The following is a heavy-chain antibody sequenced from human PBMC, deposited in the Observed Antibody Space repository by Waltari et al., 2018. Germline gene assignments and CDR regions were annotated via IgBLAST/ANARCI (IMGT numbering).Heavy chain of an antibody. V-gene: IGHV3-48*01. J-gene: IGHJ3*02. Sequence: EVQLVESGGGLVQPGGSLRLSCAASGFTFSSYNMNWVRQAPGKGLEWVSYISSSTIIIHNADSVKGRFTISRDNAKNSLSLQMNSLRAEDTAVYFCARVARDAFDIWGQGTMVTVSS. CDR1: GFTFSSYN. CDR2: ISSSTIII. CDR3: ARVARDAFDI.